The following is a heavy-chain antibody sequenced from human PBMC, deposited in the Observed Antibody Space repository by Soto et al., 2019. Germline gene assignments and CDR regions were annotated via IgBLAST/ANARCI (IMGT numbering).Heavy chain of an antibody. V-gene: IGHV3-23*01. D-gene: IGHD2-15*01. CDR3: AKLGYCSGGSCYEAYFQH. Sequence: GGSLRLSCAASGFTFSSYAMSWVRQAPGKGLEWVSAISGSGGRTYYADSVKGRFTISRDNSKNTLYLQMNSLRAEDTAVYYCAKLGYCSGGSCYEAYFQHWGQGTLVTVSS. J-gene: IGHJ1*01. CDR1: GFTFSSYA. CDR2: ISGSGGRT.